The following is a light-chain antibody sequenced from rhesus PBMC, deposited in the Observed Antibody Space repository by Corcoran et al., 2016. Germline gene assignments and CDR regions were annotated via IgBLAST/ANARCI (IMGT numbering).Light chain of an antibody. V-gene: IGKV1-22*01. J-gene: IGKJ2*01. CDR3: QQYSSSPYS. CDR1: RSIRSW. Sequence: DIQMTQSPSSLSASVGDTVTITCRASRSIRSWLAWYQQKPGKAPKLLIYKASSLQSGVPSRFSGSGSGTEFTHTISSLQSEDFATYYCQQYSSSPYSFGQGTKVEIK. CDR2: KAS.